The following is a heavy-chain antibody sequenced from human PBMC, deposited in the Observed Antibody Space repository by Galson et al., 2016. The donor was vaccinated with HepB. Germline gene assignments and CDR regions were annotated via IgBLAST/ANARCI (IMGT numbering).Heavy chain of an antibody. V-gene: IGHV3-7*04. Sequence: SLRLSCAGSGFTFSNHWMSWVRQAPGKGLEWVACIKHDGSEKYYVDSVEGRFTISRDNAKNTLYLQMNSLKAEDTALYYCARRGSYQEYWGQGTLVTVSS. J-gene: IGHJ4*02. CDR3: ARRGSYQEY. CDR2: IKHDGSEK. CDR1: GFTFSNHW. D-gene: IGHD1-26*01.